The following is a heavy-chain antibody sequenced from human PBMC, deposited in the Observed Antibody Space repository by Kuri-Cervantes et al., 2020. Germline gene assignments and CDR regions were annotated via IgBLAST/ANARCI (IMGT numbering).Heavy chain of an antibody. CDR1: GFTFDDYA. V-gene: IGHV3-9*01. D-gene: IGHD1-26*01. J-gene: IGHJ6*02. CDR2: ISWNSGSI. CDR3: AKGVGELNYGMDV. Sequence: SLKISCAASGFTFDDYAMHWVRQAPGKGLEWVSGISWNSGSIGYADSVKGRFTISRDNAKNSLYLQMNSLRAEDTALYYCAKGVGELNYGMDVWGQGTTVTVSS.